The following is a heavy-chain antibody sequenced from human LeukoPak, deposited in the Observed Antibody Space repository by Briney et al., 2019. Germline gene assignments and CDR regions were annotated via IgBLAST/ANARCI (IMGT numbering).Heavy chain of an antibody. J-gene: IGHJ4*02. Sequence: PGGSLRLSCAASGFTFSSYAMSWVRQAPGKGLEWVSAISGSGGSTYYADSVKGRFTISRDNSKNTLYLQMNSLRAEDTAVYYCAKVPVRYFDERVRYYFDYWGQGTLVTVSS. CDR2: ISGSGGST. CDR1: GFTFSSYA. D-gene: IGHD3-9*01. V-gene: IGHV3-23*01. CDR3: AKVPVRYFDERVRYYFDY.